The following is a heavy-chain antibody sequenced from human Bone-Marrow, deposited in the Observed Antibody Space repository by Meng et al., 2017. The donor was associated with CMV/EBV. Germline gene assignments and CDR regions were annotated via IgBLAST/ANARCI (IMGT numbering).Heavy chain of an antibody. J-gene: IGHJ4*02. CDR3: AREKGGSYYFDY. CDR1: GDSITTGGFY. V-gene: IGHV4-31*03. CDR2: IYYSGAA. D-gene: IGHD1-26*01. Sequence: TVCGDSITTGGFYWTWIRQHPGKGLEWIGYIYYSGAAYYNPSLKSRLSISVDTSSNQFSLNFYSVTAADTAVYYCAREKGGSYYFDYWGLGTLVTVSS.